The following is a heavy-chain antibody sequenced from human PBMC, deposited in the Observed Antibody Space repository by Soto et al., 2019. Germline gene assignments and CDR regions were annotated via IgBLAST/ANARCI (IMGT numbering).Heavy chain of an antibody. CDR1: GGTFSNYA. CDR3: ARVEAVAGLYNYPGLDV. V-gene: IGHV1-69*12. D-gene: IGHD6-19*01. J-gene: IGHJ6*02. CDR2: IVPIFGTT. Sequence: QVQLVQSGAEVKKPGSSVKVSCKVSGGTFSNYAIDWVRLAPGHGLEWMGGIVPIFGTTYYTQKFQGRATITADDSTTTAYLEMSSLRSEATAIYYCARVEAVAGLYNYPGLDVWGQGTAVTVSS.